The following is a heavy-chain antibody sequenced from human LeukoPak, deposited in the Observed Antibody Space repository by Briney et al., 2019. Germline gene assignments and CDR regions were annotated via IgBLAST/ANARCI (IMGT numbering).Heavy chain of an antibody. Sequence: PGGSLRLSCAASGFSFSTYAMGWVRQAPGKGLEWVSIISDNGVYAYYADSVKGRSTISRDNSKDTLYLQMNSLRAEDTAVYYCSKRDIVAGVVDRWGQGALVTVSS. CDR3: SKRDIVAGVVDR. CDR2: ISDNGVYA. CDR1: GFSFSTYA. D-gene: IGHD5-12*01. J-gene: IGHJ4*02. V-gene: IGHV3-23*01.